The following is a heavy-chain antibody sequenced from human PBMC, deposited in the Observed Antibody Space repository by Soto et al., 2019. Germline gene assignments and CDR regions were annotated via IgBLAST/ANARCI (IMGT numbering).Heavy chain of an antibody. Sequence: PSETLSLTCAVYGGSFSGYQWTWIRQTPGKGLEWIGEINDSGNINYNPSLKSRVTILVDTAKKQISLKLSSVTAADTAVYYCARGLILWFGELSRRGGYYYYTDVWGKGTSVTVSS. J-gene: IGHJ6*03. CDR3: ARGLILWFGELSRRGGYYYYTDV. D-gene: IGHD3-10*01. CDR2: INDSGNI. V-gene: IGHV4-34*01. CDR1: GGSFSGYQ.